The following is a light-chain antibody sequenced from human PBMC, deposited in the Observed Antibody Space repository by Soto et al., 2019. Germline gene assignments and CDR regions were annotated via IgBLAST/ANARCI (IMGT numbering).Light chain of an antibody. Sequence: DIQMTQSPPFVSASVGDRVTISCRASQNAGSWLSWFHQKPGGAPNLLIFHTSRLQTGVPSRFAGRGSGTEFTLTISSLQPEDFETYYCQHADGLRALTFGGGTTVEI. V-gene: IGKV1-12*01. CDR1: QNAGSW. J-gene: IGKJ4*01. CDR3: QHADGLRALT. CDR2: HTS.